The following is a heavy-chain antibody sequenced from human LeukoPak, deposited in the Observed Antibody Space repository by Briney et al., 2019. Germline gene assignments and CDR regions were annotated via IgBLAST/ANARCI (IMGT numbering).Heavy chain of an antibody. V-gene: IGHV1-18*01. Sequence: GASVKVSCKASGYRFTSYGITWVRQAPGQGLEWMGWISAYNGNTNYAQKVQGRVTLTTDTSTSTAYMELRSLRSDDTAVYYCAREGYCSGGICYSTMNWFDPWGQGTPVTVSS. D-gene: IGHD2-15*01. CDR1: GYRFTSYG. J-gene: IGHJ5*02. CDR3: AREGYCSGGICYSTMNWFDP. CDR2: ISAYNGNT.